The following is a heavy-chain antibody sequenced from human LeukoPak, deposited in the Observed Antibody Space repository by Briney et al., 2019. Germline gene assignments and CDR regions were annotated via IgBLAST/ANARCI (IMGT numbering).Heavy chain of an antibody. CDR3: ARNEDRVVVAAASVGY. Sequence: GGSLRLSCAASGFTFSSYAMSWVRQAPGEGLEWVSAISGSGGSTYYADSVKGRFTISRDNSKNTLYLQMNSLRAEDTAVYYCARNEDRVVVAAASVGYWGQGTPVTVSS. J-gene: IGHJ4*02. CDR1: GFTFSSYA. D-gene: IGHD2-15*01. V-gene: IGHV3-23*01. CDR2: ISGSGGST.